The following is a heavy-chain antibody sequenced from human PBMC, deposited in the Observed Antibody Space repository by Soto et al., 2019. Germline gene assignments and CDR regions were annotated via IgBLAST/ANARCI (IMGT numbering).Heavy chain of an antibody. V-gene: IGHV3-21*01. J-gene: IGHJ4*02. CDR2: ISSRSRSI. Sequence: GGSLRLSCAASGFTFSSYSMHWVRQAPGKGLEWVSSISSRSRSIYYADSQKGRFTISRDNTKNSLYLQMNNLRAEDTAVYYCAPSSGYAPFDYWGLGTLVTVS. D-gene: IGHD3-22*01. CDR1: GFTFSSYS. CDR3: APSSGYAPFDY.